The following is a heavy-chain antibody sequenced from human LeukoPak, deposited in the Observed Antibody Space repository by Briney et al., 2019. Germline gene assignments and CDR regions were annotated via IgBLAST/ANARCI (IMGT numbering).Heavy chain of an antibody. CDR1: GFTFSSNG. CDR2: SSGSGGST. Sequence: GGSLRLSCAVSGFTFSSNGMSWVRQAPGKGLEWVSGSSGSGGSTYYADSVKGRFTISRDNSKDTLYLQMNRVRAEDTALYYCARGGSSSYHLAQWGQGTLVTVSS. V-gene: IGHV3-23*01. CDR3: ARGGSSSYHLAQ. D-gene: IGHD3-22*01. J-gene: IGHJ4*02.